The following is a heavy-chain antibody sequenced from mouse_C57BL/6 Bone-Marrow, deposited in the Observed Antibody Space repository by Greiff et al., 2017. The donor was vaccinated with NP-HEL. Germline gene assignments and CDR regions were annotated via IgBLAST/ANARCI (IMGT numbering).Heavy chain of an antibody. CDR1: GYAFSSSW. CDR2: IYPGDGDT. Sequence: QVQLQQSGPELVKPGASVEISCKASGYAFSSSWMNWVKQRPGKGLEWIGRIYPGDGDTNYNGKFKGKATLTADKSSSTAYMQLSSLTSEDSAVYFCATVRRTGYFDVWGTGTTVTVSS. CDR3: ATVRRTGYFDV. V-gene: IGHV1-82*01. D-gene: IGHD2-14*01. J-gene: IGHJ1*03.